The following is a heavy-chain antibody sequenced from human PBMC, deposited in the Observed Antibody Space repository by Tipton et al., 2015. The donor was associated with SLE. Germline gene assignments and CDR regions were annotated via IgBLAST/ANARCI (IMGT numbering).Heavy chain of an antibody. CDR2: FYYTGTT. Sequence: TLSLTCTVSGGSISSCFSSWIWIRQPPGKGLEGIGYFYYTGTTYYNPSLKSRVTISLDTSKNQLSLKLISVTATDTAVYYCARSRDKATDSFDVWGLRKMVPLSS. CDR3: ARSRDKATDSFDV. CDR1: GGSISSCFSS. D-gene: IGHD5-24*01. V-gene: IGHV4-30-2*01. J-gene: IGHJ3*01.